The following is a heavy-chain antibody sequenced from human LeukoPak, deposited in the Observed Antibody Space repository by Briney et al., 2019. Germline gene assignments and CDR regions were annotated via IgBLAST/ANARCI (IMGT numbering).Heavy chain of an antibody. CDR2: IRYDGNNK. Sequence: GGSLRLSCAASGFTFSSYGMHWVRQAPGKGLEWVAFIRYDGNNKYYADSVQGRFTISRDNSKNTLYLQMNSLRAEDTAVYYCAREFVGATTVPLDYWGQGTLVTVSS. CDR1: GFTFSSYG. CDR3: AREFVGATTVPLDY. J-gene: IGHJ4*02. D-gene: IGHD1-26*01. V-gene: IGHV3-30*02.